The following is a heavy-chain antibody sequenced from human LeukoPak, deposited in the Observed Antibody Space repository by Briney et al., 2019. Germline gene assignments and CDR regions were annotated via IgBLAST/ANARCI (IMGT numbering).Heavy chain of an antibody. J-gene: IGHJ5*02. CDR2: IYYSGST. V-gene: IGHV4-39*01. CDR3: ARQEGRLDYYGSGSTMNWFDP. Sequence: WVRQPPGKGLEWIGSIYYSGSTYYNPSLKSRVTISVDTSKNQFSLKLSSVTAADTAVYYCARQEGRLDYYGSGSTMNWFDPWGQGTLVTVSS. D-gene: IGHD3-10*01.